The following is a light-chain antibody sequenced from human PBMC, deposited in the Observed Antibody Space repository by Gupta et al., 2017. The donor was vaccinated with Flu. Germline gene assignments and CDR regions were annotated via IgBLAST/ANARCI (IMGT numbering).Light chain of an antibody. V-gene: IGLV3-21*02. CDR3: QVWDGSGDHRDWV. CDR2: NDY. Sequence: TARIPCGGDHIGSKSVHWYQQRPGQVPVLVVYNDYDRRSGIPARFSGSNSGNTATLTISRVEVGDEADYYCQVWDGSGDHRDWVFDGGTKLTVL. J-gene: IGLJ3*02. CDR1: HIGSKS.